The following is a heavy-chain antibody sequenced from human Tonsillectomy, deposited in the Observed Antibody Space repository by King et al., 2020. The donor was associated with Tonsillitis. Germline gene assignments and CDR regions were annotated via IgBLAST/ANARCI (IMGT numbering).Heavy chain of an antibody. D-gene: IGHD6-13*01. CDR1: GGSISSYY. CDR2: IYYSGST. Sequence: QLQESGPGLVKPSETLSLTCTVSGGSISSYYWSWRRQPPGKGLEWIGCIYYSGSTNYNPSLKSRVTISVDTSKNQFSLKLSSVTAADTAVYYCARDSGSWYEGGWDYWGQGTLVTVSS. J-gene: IGHJ4*02. CDR3: ARDSGSWYEGGWDY. V-gene: IGHV4-59*01.